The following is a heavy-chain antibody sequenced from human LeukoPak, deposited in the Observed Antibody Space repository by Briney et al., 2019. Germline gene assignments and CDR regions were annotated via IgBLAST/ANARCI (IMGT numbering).Heavy chain of an antibody. CDR3: VRDMGYSGTSDSFDY. J-gene: IGHJ4*02. Sequence: PGGSRRLSCVVSGFNFYENAMHWVRQAPGEGVGWVSGVSWNSERIVYADSVKGRFIISRENASNSLFLQMNSLRAEDTAFYYCVRDMGYSGTSDSFDYWGQGTLVTVSS. V-gene: IGHV3-9*01. CDR1: GFNFYENA. CDR2: VSWNSERI. D-gene: IGHD1-26*01.